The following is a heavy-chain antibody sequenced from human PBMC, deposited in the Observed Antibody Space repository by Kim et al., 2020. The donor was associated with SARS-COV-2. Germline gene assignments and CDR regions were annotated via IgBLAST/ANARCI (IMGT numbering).Heavy chain of an antibody. Sequence: SETLSLTCTVSGDSISGYYWSWIRQPPGKGLEWIGYIYSSGITNYNPSLKSRVTISVDTSKNQFSLKLSSMSAADTAVYYCARGGSRGPGGYSRATYYYGMHVWRQGNTVTVSS. D-gene: IGHD3-10*01. CDR2: IYSSGIT. CDR3: ARGGSRGPGGYSRATYYYGMHV. CDR1: GDSISGYY. V-gene: IGHV4-59*12. J-gene: IGHJ6*02.